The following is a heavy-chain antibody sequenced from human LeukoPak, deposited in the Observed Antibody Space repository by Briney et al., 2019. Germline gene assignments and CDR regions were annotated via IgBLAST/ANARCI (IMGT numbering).Heavy chain of an antibody. D-gene: IGHD3-16*01. Sequence: SGGSLRLSCAASGFTFTDYPMNWVRQAPGRGLEWVANIRTSAASAYNTNYADSAQGRVIISRDDAKKTLYLHMNGLRDDDTAVYYCARDQRFAFDYWGQGILVTVS. J-gene: IGHJ4*02. CDR1: GFTFTDYP. CDR2: IRTSAASAYNT. CDR3: ARDQRFAFDY. V-gene: IGHV3-48*02.